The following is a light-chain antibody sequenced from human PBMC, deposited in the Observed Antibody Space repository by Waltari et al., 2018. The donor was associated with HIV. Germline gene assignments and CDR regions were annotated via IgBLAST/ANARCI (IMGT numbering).Light chain of an antibody. CDR2: DVS. J-gene: IGKJ2*01. V-gene: IGKV3-11*01. Sequence: EIVLTHSPVTLSLSPGQRATLSCRASQSVGNSLVWYQQKPGLAPRLLIYDVSYRAADIPSRFSGSGSETDFTLTISSLEPEDFAVYYCQQGSNWPRTFGQGTKLEIE. CDR1: QSVGNS. CDR3: QQGSNWPRT.